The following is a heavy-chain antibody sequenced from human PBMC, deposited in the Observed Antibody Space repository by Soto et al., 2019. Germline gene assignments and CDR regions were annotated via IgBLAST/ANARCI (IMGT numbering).Heavy chain of an antibody. V-gene: IGHV3-33*01. Sequence: QVQLVESGGGVIQPGRSLRLSCEVSGFSLSGYGIHWVRQAPGKGLEWVAVIWYDGIRKNYGDSVRGRFTVSRDSSKNMVYLQMDSIKVEDTAPYYCARDVDTTSHFNRFDPWGQGVMVSVSS. J-gene: IGHJ5*02. CDR1: GFSLSGYG. CDR3: ARDVDTTSHFNRFDP. D-gene: IGHD5-18*01. CDR2: IWYDGIRK.